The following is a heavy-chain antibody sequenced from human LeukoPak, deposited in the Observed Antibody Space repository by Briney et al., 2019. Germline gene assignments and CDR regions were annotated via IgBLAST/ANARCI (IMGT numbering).Heavy chain of an antibody. J-gene: IGHJ4*02. V-gene: IGHV1-46*01. Sequence: ASVKVCCKASGYTFTSNHIHWVRQVPGQGLEWMGMIYPRDGSTSYAQKFQGRVTVTRDTSTSTVHMELSGLRSEDTAVYYCARDQEGFDYWGQGTLVTVSS. CDR2: IYPRDGST. CDR3: ARDQEGFDY. CDR1: GYTFTSNH.